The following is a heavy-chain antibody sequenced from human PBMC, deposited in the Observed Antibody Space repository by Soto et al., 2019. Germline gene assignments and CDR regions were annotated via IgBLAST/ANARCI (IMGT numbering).Heavy chain of an antibody. CDR2: ISWNSGSI. Sequence: GGSLRLSCAASGFTFDDYAMHWVRQAPGKGLEWVSGISWNSGSIGYADSVKGRSTISRDNAKNSLYLQMNSLRAEDTALYYCAKDTFGGIAAAGTGWFDPWGQGTLVTVS. D-gene: IGHD6-13*01. CDR3: AKDTFGGIAAAGTGWFDP. CDR1: GFTFDDYA. V-gene: IGHV3-9*01. J-gene: IGHJ5*02.